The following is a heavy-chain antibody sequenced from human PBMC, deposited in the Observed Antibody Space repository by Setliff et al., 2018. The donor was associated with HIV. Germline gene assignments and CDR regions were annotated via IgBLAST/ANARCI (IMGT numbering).Heavy chain of an antibody. Sequence: LRLSCAASGFTVSSNYMNWVRQAPGKGLEWVSIIYSGGTTYYADSVKGRFTISRDNSKNTVYLQMNSLRAEDTAVYYCAKDGSHFWSGSPDYWGQGTLVTVSS. CDR1: GFTVSSNY. CDR3: AKDGSHFWSGSPDY. D-gene: IGHD3-3*01. CDR2: IYSGGTT. J-gene: IGHJ4*02. V-gene: IGHV3-66*02.